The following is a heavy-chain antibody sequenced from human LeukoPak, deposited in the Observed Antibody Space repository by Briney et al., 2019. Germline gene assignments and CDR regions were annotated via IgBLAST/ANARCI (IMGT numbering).Heavy chain of an antibody. V-gene: IGHV3-30-3*01. J-gene: IGHJ4*02. CDR3: ARDRDVVVPAAIQFDY. CDR2: ISYDGSNK. CDR1: GFTFSSYA. D-gene: IGHD2-2*02. Sequence: GGSLRLSCAASGFTFSSYAMHWVRQAPGKGLEWVAVISYDGSNKYYADSVKSRFTISRDNSKNTLYLQMNSLRAEDTAVYYCARDRDVVVPAAIQFDYWGQGTLVTVSS.